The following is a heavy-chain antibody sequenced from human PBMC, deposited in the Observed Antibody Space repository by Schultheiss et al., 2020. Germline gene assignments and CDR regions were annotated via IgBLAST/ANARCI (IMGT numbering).Heavy chain of an antibody. CDR1: GFTFSSYG. D-gene: IGHD6-19*01. Sequence: WGSLRLSCAASGFTFSSYGMHWVRQAPGKGLEWVANIKQDGSEKYYVDSVKGRFTISRDNAKNSLYLQMNSLRAEDTAVYYCAREGPGGSGWYGVFYYFDYWGQGTLVTVSS. V-gene: IGHV3-7*01. CDR3: AREGPGGSGWYGVFYYFDY. J-gene: IGHJ4*02. CDR2: IKQDGSEK.